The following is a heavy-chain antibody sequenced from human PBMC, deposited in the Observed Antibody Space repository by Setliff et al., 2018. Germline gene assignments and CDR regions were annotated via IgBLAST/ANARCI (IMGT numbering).Heavy chain of an antibody. V-gene: IGHV3-23*01. D-gene: IGHD4-4*01. CDR1: GFTFSSYA. Sequence: LRLSCVASGFTFSSYAMSWVRQAPGKGLEWVSAISGSSSYIYYADSVKGRFTISRDSSRNTVDLQMSSLRPEDTALYYCARSTETFSGEDFYFFYYMDVWGKGTTVTVSS. CDR3: ARSTETFSGEDFYFFYYMDV. CDR2: ISGSSSYI. J-gene: IGHJ6*03.